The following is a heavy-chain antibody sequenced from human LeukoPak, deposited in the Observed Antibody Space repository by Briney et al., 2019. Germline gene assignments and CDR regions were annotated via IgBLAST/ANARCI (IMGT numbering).Heavy chain of an antibody. D-gene: IGHD6-13*01. CDR1: GYTFTGYY. CDR3: ARDLWGDIAAADNYYYYYMDV. Sequence: ASVKVSCKASGYTFTGYYMHWVRQAPGQGLEWMGRINPNSGGTNYAQKFQGRVTMTRDTSISTAYMELSRLRSDDTAVYYCARDLWGDIAAADNYYYYYMDVWGKGTTVTVSS. J-gene: IGHJ6*03. V-gene: IGHV1-2*06. CDR2: INPNSGGT.